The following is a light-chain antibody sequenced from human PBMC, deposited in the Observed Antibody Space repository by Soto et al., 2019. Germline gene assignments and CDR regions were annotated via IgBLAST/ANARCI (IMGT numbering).Light chain of an antibody. CDR1: QSLLHSDGYNY. V-gene: IGKV2-28*01. J-gene: IGKJ4*01. CDR2: LGS. Sequence: DLVMTQSPVSLPVTPGEPASITCRSSQSLLHSDGYNYLDWYLQKPRQSPQLLIYLGSNRASGVPDRFSGSGSGTDFTLKISRVEAEDVGVYYCMQALQTPLTFGGGTKVEIK. CDR3: MQALQTPLT.